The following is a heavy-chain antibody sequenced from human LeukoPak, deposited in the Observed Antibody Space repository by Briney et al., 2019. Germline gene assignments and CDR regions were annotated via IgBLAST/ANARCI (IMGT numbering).Heavy chain of an antibody. CDR2: ISWNSGSI. D-gene: IGHD6-19*01. CDR1: GFTLDDYA. V-gene: IGHV3-9*01. CDR3: AKSSSGWSLVDY. Sequence: GRSLRLSCAASGFTLDDYAMHWVRQAPGKGLEWVSGISWNSGSIGYADSVKGRFTISRDNAKNSLYLQMNSLRAEDTALYYCAKSSSGWSLVDYWGQGTLVTVSS. J-gene: IGHJ4*02.